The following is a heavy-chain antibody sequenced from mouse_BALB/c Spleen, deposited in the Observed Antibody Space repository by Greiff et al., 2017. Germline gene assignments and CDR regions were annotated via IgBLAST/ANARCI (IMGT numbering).Heavy chain of an antibody. CDR2: INPYNDGT. Sequence: VQLKQSGPELVKPGASVKMSCKASGYTFTSYVMHWVKQKPGQGLEWIGYINPYNDGTKYNEKFKGKATLTSDKSSSTAYMELSSLTSEDSAVYYCARSPLLRLHAMDYWGQGTSVTVSS. D-gene: IGHD1-2*01. CDR1: GYTFTSYV. V-gene: IGHV1-14*01. CDR3: ARSPLLRLHAMDY. J-gene: IGHJ4*01.